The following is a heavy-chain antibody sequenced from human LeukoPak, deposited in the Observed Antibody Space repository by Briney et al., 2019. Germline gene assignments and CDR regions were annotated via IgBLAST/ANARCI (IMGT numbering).Heavy chain of an antibody. J-gene: IGHJ4*02. CDR1: GVPVNHYY. CDR2: IYYSATT. CDR3: ATGSSYPPGELDY. D-gene: IGHD1-7*01. V-gene: IGHV4-59*02. Sequence: PSEALAVTCTGSGVPVNHYYWSRGGQAPGKRLGWIGYIYYSATTNYNPSLKSRVTMSLDTSKNQFSLRLSSVTAADTAVYYCATGSSYPPGELDYWGQGSLVTVSS.